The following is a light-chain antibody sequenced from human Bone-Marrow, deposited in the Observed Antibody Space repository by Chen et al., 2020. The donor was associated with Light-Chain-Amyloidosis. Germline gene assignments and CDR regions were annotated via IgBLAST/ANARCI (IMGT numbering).Light chain of an antibody. CDR3: SSYTSSSTLVV. CDR1: SSDVGGYNF. J-gene: IGLJ3*02. V-gene: IGLV2-14*01. CDR2: DVS. Sequence: QSALTQPASAPGSPGQSITISCTGTSSDVGGYNFVSWYQQPPGKAPKLMIYDVSNRPSGVSNRFSGSKSGNTASLTISGLQAEDEADYYCSSYTSSSTLVVFGGGTKLTVL.